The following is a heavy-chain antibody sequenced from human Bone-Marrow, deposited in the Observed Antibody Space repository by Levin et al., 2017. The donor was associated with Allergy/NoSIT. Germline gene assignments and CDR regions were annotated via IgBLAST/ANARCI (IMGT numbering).Heavy chain of an antibody. CDR1: GLIVSDNY. J-gene: IGHJ3*02. CDR2: IYSGGGSI. CDR3: TRYCSSASCYFDAFDI. Sequence: GGSLRLSCAASGLIVSDNYMSWVRQAPGKGLEWVSVIYSGGGSIFYADSVKGRFTISRDNSKNTLYLQMDSLRAEDTAMYYCTRYCSSASCYFDAFDIWGQGTMVTVSS. V-gene: IGHV3-53*01. D-gene: IGHD2-2*01.